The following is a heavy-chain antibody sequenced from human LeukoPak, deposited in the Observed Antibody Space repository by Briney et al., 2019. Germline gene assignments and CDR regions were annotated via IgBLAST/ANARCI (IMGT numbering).Heavy chain of an antibody. CDR2: TYYRSKWNN. J-gene: IGHJ5*01. CDR1: GDSVSTNSAT. Sequence: SQTLSLTCAISGDSVSTNSATWTWLRQSPSRGLEWLGRTYYRSKWNNDYAVSMKSRITINPDTSKNQFSLQLNSVTPENTAVYYCARLVGASWFDSWGQGTLVTVSS. D-gene: IGHD1-26*01. CDR3: ARLVGASWFDS. V-gene: IGHV6-1*01.